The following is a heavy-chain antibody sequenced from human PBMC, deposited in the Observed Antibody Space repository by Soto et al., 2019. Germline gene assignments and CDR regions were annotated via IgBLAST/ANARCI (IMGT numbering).Heavy chain of an antibody. CDR1: GFTFSSYW. V-gene: IGHV3-74*01. CDR3: ARKPYYAMDV. J-gene: IGHJ6*02. CDR2: ISNDGSST. Sequence: EVQLVESGGGLVQPGESLRLSCAASGFTFSSYWMHWVRQAPGKGLVWVSHISNDGSSTSYADSVKGRFTISRDNAKNPLYLQMTSLRAEDTAVYYCARKPYYAMDVWGQGTTVTVSS.